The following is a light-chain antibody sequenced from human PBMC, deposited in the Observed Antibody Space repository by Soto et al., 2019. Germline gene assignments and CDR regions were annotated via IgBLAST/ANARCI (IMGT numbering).Light chain of an antibody. CDR2: AAS. J-gene: IGKJ1*01. CDR3: QQSYSTPRT. CDR1: QSISSY. Sequence: DIQMTQSTSPLSASVGDRVTITCRASQSISSYLNWYQQKPGQAPKLLIYAASSLQSGVPSRFSGSGSGTDFTLTISSLQPEDFATYYCQQSYSTPRTFGQGTKVDIK. V-gene: IGKV1-39*01.